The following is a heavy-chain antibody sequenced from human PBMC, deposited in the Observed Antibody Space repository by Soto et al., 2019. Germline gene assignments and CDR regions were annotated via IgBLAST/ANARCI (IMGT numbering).Heavy chain of an antibody. Sequence: EVQLVESGGGWVQPGGSLRLSCVASGFTFSNYDMHWVRQSPGKGLEWVSAIGPPGDTHYPASVKGRFTVSRENGKRSLHLQMNSLGVGDTAVYYCARGGETTLSVFDYWGQGTLVTVSS. J-gene: IGHJ4*02. CDR3: ARGGETTLSVFDY. V-gene: IGHV3-13*01. CDR1: GFTFSNYD. CDR2: IGPPGDT. D-gene: IGHD1-1*01.